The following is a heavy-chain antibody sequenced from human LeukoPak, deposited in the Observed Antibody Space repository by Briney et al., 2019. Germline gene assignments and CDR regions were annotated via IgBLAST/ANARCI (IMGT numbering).Heavy chain of an antibody. CDR1: GGSMSSGHNF. V-gene: IGHV4-39*01. CDR3: ASSRGYTNSWADY. Sequence: SETLSLTCTVSGGSMSSGHNFWGWIRQPLGKGLEWIGTIYYRGSSYYNPSHKSRVIMSVDPSRNQFSLKLSSVSAADTAVYYCASSRGYTNSWADYWGQGTLVTVSS. J-gene: IGHJ4*02. CDR2: IYYRGSS. D-gene: IGHD5-18*01.